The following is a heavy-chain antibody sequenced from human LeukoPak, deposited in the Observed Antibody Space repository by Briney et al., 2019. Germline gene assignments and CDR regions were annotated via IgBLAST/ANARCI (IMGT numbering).Heavy chain of an antibody. CDR2: ISPDGSSR. D-gene: IGHD2-21*02. CDR1: GFPFSTYW. J-gene: IGHJ4*02. CDR3: ARDGGLLPDN. V-gene: IGHV3-74*01. Sequence: GGSLRLSCAASGFPFSTYWMHWVRQAPGKGLVWVSRISPDGSSRSYADSVKGRSIISRDNAKNTVSLQMNSLTAEDTAVYYCARDGGLLPDNWGKGTLVIVSS.